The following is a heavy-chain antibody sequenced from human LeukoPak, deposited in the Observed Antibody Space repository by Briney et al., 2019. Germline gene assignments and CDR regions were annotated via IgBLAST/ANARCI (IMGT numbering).Heavy chain of an antibody. CDR3: AREERVGNWFDP. V-gene: IGHV4-31*03. CDR2: IYYSGST. Sequence: SETLSLTCTVSGGSISSCGYCWSWIRQHPGKGLEGIGYIYYSGSTYYNPSLKSRVTISVDTSNTQFSLTLTSVTAADKAVSYRAREERVGNWFDPWGQGTLVTVSS. CDR1: GGSISSCGYC. D-gene: IGHD1-1*01. J-gene: IGHJ5*02.